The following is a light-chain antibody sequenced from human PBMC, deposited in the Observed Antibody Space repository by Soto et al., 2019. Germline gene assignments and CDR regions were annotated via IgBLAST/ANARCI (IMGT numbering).Light chain of an antibody. CDR2: DAS. CDR3: QQRSNWPPWT. Sequence: EIVLTQSPATLSLSPGERATLSCMASQSVSSYLAWYQQKPGQAPRLLIYDASTRATGIPARFSGSGSGTDFTLTISSLEPEDFAVYYCQQRSNWPPWTFGQGTKVDIK. V-gene: IGKV3-11*01. J-gene: IGKJ1*01. CDR1: QSVSSY.